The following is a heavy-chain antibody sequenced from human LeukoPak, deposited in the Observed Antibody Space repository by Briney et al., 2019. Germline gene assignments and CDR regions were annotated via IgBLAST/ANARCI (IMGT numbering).Heavy chain of an antibody. Sequence: SVKVSCKASGGTFSSYAISWVRQAPGQGLEWMGGIIPIFGTANYAQKFQGRVTITTDESTNTAYMELSSLRSEDTAVYYCAARGYSHGYGYWGQGTLVTVSS. V-gene: IGHV1-69*05. J-gene: IGHJ4*02. CDR3: AARGYSHGYGY. D-gene: IGHD5-18*01. CDR2: IIPIFGTA. CDR1: GGTFSSYA.